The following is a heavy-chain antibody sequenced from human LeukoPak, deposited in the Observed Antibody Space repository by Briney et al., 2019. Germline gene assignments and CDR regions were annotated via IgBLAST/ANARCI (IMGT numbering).Heavy chain of an antibody. V-gene: IGHV3-30*18. CDR2: ISYDGSNK. Sequence: GRSLRLSCAASGFTFSSYGMHWVRQAPGKGLEWVAVISYDGSNKYYADSVKGRFTISRDNTKTTLYLQMTSLRAEDTAVYYCAKLVVVAARFDYWGQGTLVTVSS. CDR3: AKLVVVAARFDY. J-gene: IGHJ4*02. D-gene: IGHD2-15*01. CDR1: GFTFSSYG.